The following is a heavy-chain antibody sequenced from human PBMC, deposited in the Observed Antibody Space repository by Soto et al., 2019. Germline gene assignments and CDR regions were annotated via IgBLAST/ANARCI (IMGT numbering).Heavy chain of an antibody. CDR3: AREYTAWPLAYGLDV. CDR2: ISSRSDS. V-gene: IGHV3-21*01. D-gene: IGHD2-2*02. Sequence: PGGSLRLSCVGSGFTFSTYSINWVRQAPWKGLEWVSSISSRSDSYYADSVKGRFTISRDNAKDSVSLQMNSLGAEDTALYYCAREYTAWPLAYGLDVWGQGTTVTVSS. CDR1: GFTFSTYS. J-gene: IGHJ6*02.